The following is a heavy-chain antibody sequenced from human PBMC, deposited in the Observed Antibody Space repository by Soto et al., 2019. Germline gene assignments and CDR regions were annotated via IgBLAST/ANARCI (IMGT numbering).Heavy chain of an antibody. D-gene: IGHD3-10*01. CDR1: GYTFTSYG. V-gene: IGHV1-18*01. J-gene: IGHJ4*02. Sequence: QVQLVQSGAEVKKPGGSVKVSSKASGYTFTSYGISWVRQAPGQGLEWMGWISAYNGNTNYAQKLQGRVTMTTDTSTSTAYMELRSLRSDDTAVYYCARVYRITMVRGELSEYWGQGTLVTVSS. CDR3: ARVYRITMVRGELSEY. CDR2: ISAYNGNT.